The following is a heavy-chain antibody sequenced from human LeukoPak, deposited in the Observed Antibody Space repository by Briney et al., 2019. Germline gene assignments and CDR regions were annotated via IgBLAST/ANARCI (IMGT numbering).Heavy chain of an antibody. J-gene: IGHJ6*03. CDR1: GFSFSSYW. Sequence: GGSLRLSCAASGFSFSSYWMYWVRQGPGKGLVWVSRINTDGSTTHYADSVKGRFTISRDNAKSTLYMQMSSLRAEDTAVYYCARDVGSSSVMNLWGEGTTVTVSS. D-gene: IGHD6-6*01. CDR3: ARDVGSSSVMNL. CDR2: INTDGSTT. V-gene: IGHV3-74*01.